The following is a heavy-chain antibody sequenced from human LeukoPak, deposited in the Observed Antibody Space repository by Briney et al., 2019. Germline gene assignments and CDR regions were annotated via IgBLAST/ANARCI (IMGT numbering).Heavy chain of an antibody. CDR1: GGTFSSYA. CDR2: IIPILGIA. CDR3: ARGSSSYPDY. V-gene: IGHV1-69*04. D-gene: IGHD6-13*01. Sequence: EASVKVSCKASGGTFSSYAISWVRQAPGQGLEWMRRIIPILGIANYAQKFQGRVTITADKSTSTAYMELSSLRSEDTAVYYCARGSSSYPDYWGQGTLVTVSS. J-gene: IGHJ4*02.